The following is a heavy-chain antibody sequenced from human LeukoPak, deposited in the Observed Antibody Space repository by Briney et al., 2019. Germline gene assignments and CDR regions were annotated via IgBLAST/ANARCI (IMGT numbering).Heavy chain of an antibody. CDR2: ICSDGTNK. V-gene: IGHV3-33*01. J-gene: IGHJ4*02. CDR3: ARDIVVVTAPGDF. CDR1: GFTFSRYG. Sequence: GGSLRLSCAASGFTFSRYGMHWVRQAPGKGVEGVAVICSDGTNKYYVDSVKGRFTISRDNSKNMVYLQMNSLRAEDTALYYCARDIVVVTAPGDFWGQGTVVTVSS. D-gene: IGHD2-21*02.